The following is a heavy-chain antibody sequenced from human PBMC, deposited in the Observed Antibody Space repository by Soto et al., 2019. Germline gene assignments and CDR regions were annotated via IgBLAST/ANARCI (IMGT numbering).Heavy chain of an antibody. V-gene: IGHV1-46*01. CDR1: GYTFTSYY. D-gene: IGHD2-2*03. Sequence: ASVKVSCKASGYTFTSYYLHXARQAPGQGLEWMGIINPSGGSTSYAQKFQGRVTMTRDTSTSTVYMELSSLRSEDTAVYYCARDGYCSSTSCYRSDYWGQGTLVTVSS. J-gene: IGHJ4*02. CDR3: ARDGYCSSTSCYRSDY. CDR2: INPSGGST.